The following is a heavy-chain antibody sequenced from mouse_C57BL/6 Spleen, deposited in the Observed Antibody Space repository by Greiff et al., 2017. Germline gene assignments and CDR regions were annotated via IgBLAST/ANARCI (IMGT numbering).Heavy chain of an antibody. CDR1: GYSITSGYY. D-gene: IGHD1-1*01. Sequence: EVHLVESGPGLVKPSQSLSLTCSVTGYSITSGYYWNWIRQFPGNKLEWMGYISYDGSNNYNPSLKNRISITRDTSKNQFFLKLNSVTTEDTATYYCARDRDYGSTFFDYWGQGTTLTVSS. CDR3: ARDRDYGSTFFDY. V-gene: IGHV3-6*01. CDR2: ISYDGSN. J-gene: IGHJ2*01.